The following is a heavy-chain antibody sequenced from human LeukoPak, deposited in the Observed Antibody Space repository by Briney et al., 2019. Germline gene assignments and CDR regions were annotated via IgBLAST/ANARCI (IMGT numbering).Heavy chain of an antibody. J-gene: IGHJ4*02. CDR3: VRYEENSGWYSYYFDY. V-gene: IGHV4-39*01. CDR1: GGSISSSSYY. CDR2: IYYSGST. D-gene: IGHD6-19*01. Sequence: SETLSLTCTVSGGSISSSSYYWGWIRQPPGKGLEWIGSIYYSGSTYYNPSLKSRVTISVDTSKNQFSLKLSSVTAADTAVYYCVRYEENSGWYSYYFDYWGQGTLVTVSS.